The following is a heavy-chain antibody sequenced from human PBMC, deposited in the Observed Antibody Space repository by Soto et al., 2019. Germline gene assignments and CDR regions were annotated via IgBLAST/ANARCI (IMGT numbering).Heavy chain of an antibody. CDR3: AREGYDILTGRKPAYYYGMAV. Sequence: SETLSLTCTVSGGSISSYYWSWIRQPPGKGLEWIGYIYYSGSTNYNPSLKSRVTISVDTSKNQFSLKLSSVTAADTAVYYCAREGYDILTGRKPAYYYGMAVWGQGTTVTVSS. CDR1: GGSISSYY. D-gene: IGHD3-9*01. J-gene: IGHJ6*02. V-gene: IGHV4-59*01. CDR2: IYYSGST.